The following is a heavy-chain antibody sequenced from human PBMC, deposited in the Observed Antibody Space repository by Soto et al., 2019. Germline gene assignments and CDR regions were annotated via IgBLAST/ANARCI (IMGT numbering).Heavy chain of an antibody. CDR2: ISAYNGNT. CDR3: AKNPGCYYDSTGYHFDY. CDR1: VYTFTTYR. D-gene: IGHD3-22*01. J-gene: IGHJ4*02. Sequence: ASLTVSHRPSVYTFTTYRIICVRQGPGQGLEWMGWISAYNGNTNYAQKLQGRVTMTTDTSTSTAYMELNSLRAEDTAVYYCAKNPGCYYDSTGYHFDYWGQGTLVTVSS. V-gene: IGHV1-18*01.